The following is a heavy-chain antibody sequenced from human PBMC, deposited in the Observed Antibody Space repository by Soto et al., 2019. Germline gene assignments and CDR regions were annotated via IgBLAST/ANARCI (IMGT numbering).Heavy chain of an antibody. D-gene: IGHD6-19*01. J-gene: IGHJ6*02. Sequence: GASVKVSCKASGYTFTIYGISGVLQAPGQGLDGMGWISAYNGNTNYAQKLQGRVTMTTDTSTSTAYMELRSLRSDDTAVYYGARTHSSYYYGMDVWGQGTTVTVSS. CDR3: ARTHSSYYYGMDV. CDR2: ISAYNGNT. CDR1: GYTFTIYG. V-gene: IGHV1-18*01.